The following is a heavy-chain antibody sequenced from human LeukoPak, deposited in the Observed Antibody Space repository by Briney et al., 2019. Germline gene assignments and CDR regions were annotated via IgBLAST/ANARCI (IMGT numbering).Heavy chain of an antibody. J-gene: IGHJ4*02. D-gene: IGHD5-18*01. CDR2: IYYSGST. Sequence: SETLSLTCTVSGGSIGSYYWSWIRQPPGKGLEWIGYIYYSGSTNYNPSLKSRVTISVDTSKNQFSLKLSSVTAADTAVYYCARHQAMVTPYYFDYWGQGTLVTVSS. CDR3: ARHQAMVTPYYFDY. V-gene: IGHV4-59*08. CDR1: GGSIGSYY.